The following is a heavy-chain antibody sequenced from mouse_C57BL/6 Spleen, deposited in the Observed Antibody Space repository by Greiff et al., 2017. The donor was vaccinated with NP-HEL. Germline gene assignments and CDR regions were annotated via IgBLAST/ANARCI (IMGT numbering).Heavy chain of an antibody. CDR2: VNPNNGGT. D-gene: IGHD1-1*01. V-gene: IGHV1-26*01. CDR1: GYTFTDYY. CDR3: ARVRGVSYYFDY. J-gene: IGHJ2*01. Sequence: VQLQQSGPELVKPGASVKISCKASGYTFTDYYMNWVKQSHGKSLEWIGDVNPNNGGTSYNQKFKGKATLTVDKSSSTAYMELRSLTSEDSAVYYCARVRGVSYYFDYWGQGTTLTVSS.